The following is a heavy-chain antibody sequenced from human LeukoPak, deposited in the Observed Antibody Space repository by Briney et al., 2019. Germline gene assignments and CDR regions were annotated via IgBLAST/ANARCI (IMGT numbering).Heavy chain of an antibody. CDR3: ARDGRSGWNDHDY. V-gene: IGHV3-7*03. CDR2: IKQDGSEK. CDR1: GFTFSSYA. J-gene: IGHJ4*02. Sequence: GGSLRLSCAASGFTFSSYAMSWVRQAPGKGLEWVANIKQDGSEKNYVDFVKGRFTISRDNAKNSLYLQMNSLRAEDTAVYYCARDGRSGWNDHDYWGQGTLVTVSS. D-gene: IGHD6-19*01.